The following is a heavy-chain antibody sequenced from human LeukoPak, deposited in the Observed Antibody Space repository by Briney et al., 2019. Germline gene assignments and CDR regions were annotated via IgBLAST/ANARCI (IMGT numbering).Heavy chain of an antibody. D-gene: IGHD6-13*01. CDR3: ARGDRAAAATFDY. CDR1: GGSFSGYY. CDR2: INHSGST. J-gene: IGHJ4*02. V-gene: IGHV4-34*01. Sequence: SETLSLTCAVYGGSFSGYYWSWIRQPPGKGLEWIGEINHSGSTNYNPSLKSRVTISVDTSKNQFSLKLSSVTAADTAVYYCARGDRAAAATFDYWGQGTLVTVSS.